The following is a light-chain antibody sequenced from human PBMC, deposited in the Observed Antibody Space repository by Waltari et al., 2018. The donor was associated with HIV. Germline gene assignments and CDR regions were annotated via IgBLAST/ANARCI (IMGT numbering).Light chain of an antibody. J-gene: IGKJ3*01. Sequence: EIVMTQSPATLSVSPGERATLSCRASQSVSSNLAWYQQKPGQAPRLLIHGASIRATGIPARFSGSGSGTEFTLTISILQSEDFAVYYCQKYANWPFTFGPGTKVDIK. V-gene: IGKV3D-15*03. CDR2: GAS. CDR1: QSVSSN. CDR3: QKYANWPFT.